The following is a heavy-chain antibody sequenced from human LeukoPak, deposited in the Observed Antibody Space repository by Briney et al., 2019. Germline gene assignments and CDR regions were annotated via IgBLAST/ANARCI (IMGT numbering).Heavy chain of an antibody. CDR1: GFTFSSYS. D-gene: IGHD3-16*01. CDR2: ISSSSSYI. J-gene: IGHJ4*02. CDR3: AEDRTSSDDYAWGY. V-gene: IGHV3-21*04. Sequence: GGSLRLSCAASGFTFSSYSMNWVRQAPGKGLEWVSSISSSSSYIYYADSVKGRFIISRDNAKNSLYLQMNSLRAEDTAVYYCAEDRTSSDDYAWGYWGQGTLVTVSS.